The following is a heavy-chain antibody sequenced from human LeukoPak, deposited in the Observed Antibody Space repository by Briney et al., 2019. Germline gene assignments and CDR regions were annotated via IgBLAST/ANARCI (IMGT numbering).Heavy chain of an antibody. Sequence: SGTLSLTCTVSGGSISSYYWSWIRQPPGKGLEWIGYIFYIGNTKYNPSLESRVTISLDTSKNQFSLNLSAVTAADTAVYYCARGVTSYGYYLDDWGQGTLVTVSS. J-gene: IGHJ4*02. V-gene: IGHV4-59*01. CDR1: GGSISSYY. D-gene: IGHD5-18*01. CDR2: IFYIGNT. CDR3: ARGVTSYGYYLDD.